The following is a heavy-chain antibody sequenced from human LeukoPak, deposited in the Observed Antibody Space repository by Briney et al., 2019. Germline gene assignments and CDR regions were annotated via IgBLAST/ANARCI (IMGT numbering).Heavy chain of an antibody. J-gene: IGHJ4*02. Sequence: GGSLRLSCAASGFTLSGYGMNWLRQAPGQGVEWVSYISSSSSSIYYADSVKGRFTISRDNAKNSLYLQMNSLRDDDTAVYYCARASTLDYWGQGTLVTVSS. CDR1: GFTLSGYG. CDR3: ARASTLDY. CDR2: ISSSSSSI. V-gene: IGHV3-48*02.